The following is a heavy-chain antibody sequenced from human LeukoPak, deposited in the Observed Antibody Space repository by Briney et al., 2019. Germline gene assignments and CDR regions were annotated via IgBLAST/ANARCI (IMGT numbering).Heavy chain of an antibody. V-gene: IGHV3-53*01. CDR1: GFAVSNVY. CDR2: IYSDDYI. J-gene: IGHJ3*02. CDR3: TKDRRSGRGHAFDI. D-gene: IGHD3-3*01. Sequence: RPGGSLRLSCAASGFAVSNVYMTWVRQAPGKGLEWVSVIYSDDYIYYADSVKGRFTISRDTSKNTVYLQMNSLRAEDTAMYYCTKDRRSGRGHAFDIWGRGTMVTVSS.